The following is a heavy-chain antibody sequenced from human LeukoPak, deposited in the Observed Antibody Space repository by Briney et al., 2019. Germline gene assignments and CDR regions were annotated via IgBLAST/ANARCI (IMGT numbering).Heavy chain of an antibody. J-gene: IGHJ5*02. V-gene: IGHV4-34*01. D-gene: IGHD2-2*01. CDR3: ARGYQLLWGGWFDP. CDR1: GGSFSGHY. Sequence: SETLSLTCAVYGGSFSGHYWSWIRQPPGKGLEWIGGINHSGTTNYNPSLKSRVTISVDTSKNQFSLKLNSVTAADTAVYYCARGYQLLWGGWFDPWGQGTLVTVSS. CDR2: INHSGTT.